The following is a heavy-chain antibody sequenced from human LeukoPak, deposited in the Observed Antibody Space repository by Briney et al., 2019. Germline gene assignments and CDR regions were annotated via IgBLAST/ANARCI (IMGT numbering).Heavy chain of an antibody. CDR3: TRGFDYGGPDY. CDR1: GYTFTSYY. V-gene: IGHV1-46*01. J-gene: IGHJ4*02. D-gene: IGHD4-23*01. CDR2: INPSGGST. Sequence: ASVKVSCKASGYTFTSYYMHWVRQAPGQGLEWMGIINPSGGSTSYAQKFQGRVTMTTDTSTSTAYMELRSLRSDDTAVYYCTRGFDYGGPDYWGRGTLVTVSS.